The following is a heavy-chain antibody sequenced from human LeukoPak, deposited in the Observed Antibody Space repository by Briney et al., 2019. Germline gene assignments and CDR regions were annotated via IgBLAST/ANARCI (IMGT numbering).Heavy chain of an antibody. CDR3: ARVGDSSGYYLALDY. CDR2: ISSSSSYI. D-gene: IGHD3-22*01. J-gene: IGHJ4*02. Sequence: GGSLRLSCAASGFTFSSYSMNWVRQAPGKGLEWVSSISSSSSYIYYADSVKGRFTISRDNAKNSLYLQMNSLRAEDTAVYYCARVGDSSGYYLALDYWGQGTLVTVSS. V-gene: IGHV3-21*01. CDR1: GFTFSSYS.